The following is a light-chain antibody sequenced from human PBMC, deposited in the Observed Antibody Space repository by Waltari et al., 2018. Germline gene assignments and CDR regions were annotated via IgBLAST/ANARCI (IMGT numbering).Light chain of an antibody. J-gene: IGKJ2*01. CDR3: QYYGDSPNT. V-gene: IGKV3-20*01. Sequence: EIVLTQTPGPLSLFPGDTDTLSCRATQSIDFLAWYQQKPGQPPRLLIFSASTRATGIPDRFSGRGFGTDFTLTISRLEPEDFAVYYCQYYGDSPNTFGQGTKL. CDR2: SAS. CDR1: QSIDF.